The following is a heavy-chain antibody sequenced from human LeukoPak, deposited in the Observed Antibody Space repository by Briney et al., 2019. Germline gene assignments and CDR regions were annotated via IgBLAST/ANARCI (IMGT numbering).Heavy chain of an antibody. CDR1: GFTFSSYA. CDR3: ARVYKPLITMVRGSPAL. V-gene: IGHV3-30-3*01. J-gene: IGHJ4*02. Sequence: KPGGSLRLSCAASGFTFSSYAMHWVRQAPGKGLEWVAVISYDGSNKYYADSVKGRFTISRDNSKNALYLQMNSLRAEDTAVYYCARVYKPLITMVRGSPALWGQGTLLTVSS. D-gene: IGHD3-10*01. CDR2: ISYDGSNK.